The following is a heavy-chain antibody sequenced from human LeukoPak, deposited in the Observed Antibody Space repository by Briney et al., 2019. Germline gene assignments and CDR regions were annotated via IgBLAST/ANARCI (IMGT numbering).Heavy chain of an antibody. CDR1: GYTFTGYY. CDR2: INPKSGGT. Sequence: ASVKVSCKASGYTFTGYYMHWVRQAPGQGLEWMGWINPKSGGTNYAQKFQGRVTMTRDTSISTAYMELSSLSSDDTAVYYCVPSADYYYFDYRGQGTLVTVSS. CDR3: VPSADYYYFDY. J-gene: IGHJ4*02. D-gene: IGHD4/OR15-4a*01. V-gene: IGHV1-2*02.